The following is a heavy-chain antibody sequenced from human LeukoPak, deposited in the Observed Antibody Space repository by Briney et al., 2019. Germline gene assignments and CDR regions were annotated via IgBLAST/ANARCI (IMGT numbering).Heavy chain of an antibody. D-gene: IGHD3-10*01. CDR2: IIPIFGTA. V-gene: IGHV1-69*05. CDR3: ARDRVTRGDAFDI. J-gene: IGHJ3*02. Sequence: SVKVSCKASGGTFSSYAMSWVRQAPGQGLEWMGGIIPIFGTANYAQKFQGRVTITTDESTSTAYMELSSLRSEDTAVYYCARDRVTRGDAFDIWGQGTMVTVSS. CDR1: GGTFSSYA.